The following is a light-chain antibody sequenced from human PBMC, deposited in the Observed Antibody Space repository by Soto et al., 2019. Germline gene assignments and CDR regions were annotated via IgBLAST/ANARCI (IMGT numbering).Light chain of an antibody. CDR2: AAS. V-gene: IGKV1-39*01. J-gene: IGKJ1*01. Sequence: DIQMTQSPSSLSASVGDRVTITCRASRTVTTYLNWYQQKPGKAPKLLIYAASSLQSGVPSRFSGRGSGTDFTLTISSLQPEDFATYYCQQSYSTPRTFGQGTKVEIK. CDR1: RTVTTY. CDR3: QQSYSTPRT.